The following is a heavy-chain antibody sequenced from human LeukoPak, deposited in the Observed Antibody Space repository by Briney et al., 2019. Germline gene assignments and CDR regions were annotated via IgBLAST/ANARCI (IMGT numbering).Heavy chain of an antibody. J-gene: IGHJ4*02. D-gene: IGHD1-26*01. CDR3: AKRGIVGGRRGPFDY. CDR1: GFTFRTFD. Sequence: PGGSLRFSFAASGFTFRTFDMHWVRQGTGKGLEGVASIGIGGDTYYPDSVKGRFTISRDNSKNTLYLQMNSLRAEDTAVYYCAKRGIVGGRRGPFDYWGQGTLVTVSS. V-gene: IGHV3-13*01. CDR2: IGIGGDT.